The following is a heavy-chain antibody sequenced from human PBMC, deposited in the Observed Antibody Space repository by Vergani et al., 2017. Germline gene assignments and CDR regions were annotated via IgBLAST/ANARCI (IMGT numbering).Heavy chain of an antibody. Sequence: EVQLVESGGGIVKPGGSLRLSCVASGFSFRNAWMNWVRRTPGKGLEWVGRIKSTFDRGTTDYAAAVKGRVTISRDDSKNTLFLQMNALKTEDIGVYYCTTYXRYCGDGSCYWLRDHHYYGMDVWGQGTTLTVSS. D-gene: IGHD2-21*01. J-gene: IGHJ6*02. CDR1: GFSFRNAW. V-gene: IGHV3-15*07. CDR2: IKSTFDRGTT. CDR3: TTYXRYCGDGSCYWLRDHHYYGMDV.